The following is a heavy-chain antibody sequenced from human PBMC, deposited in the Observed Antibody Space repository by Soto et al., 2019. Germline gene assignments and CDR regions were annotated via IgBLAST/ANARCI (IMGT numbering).Heavy chain of an antibody. V-gene: IGHV3-23*01. J-gene: IGHJ6*03. CDR2: ISGSGGST. D-gene: IGHD1-1*01. CDR1: GFTFSSYA. CDR3: AKDGINVGRTPYYMDV. Sequence: GGSLRLSCAASGFTFSSYAMSWVRQAPGKGLEWVSAISGSGGSTYYADSVKGRFTISRDNSKNTLYLQMNSLRAEDTAVYYCAKDGINVGRTPYYMDVWGKGTTVTVSS.